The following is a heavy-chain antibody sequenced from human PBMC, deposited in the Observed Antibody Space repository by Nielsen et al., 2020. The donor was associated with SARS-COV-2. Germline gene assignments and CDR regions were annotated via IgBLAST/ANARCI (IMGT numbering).Heavy chain of an antibody. CDR2: INSDGSSSST. V-gene: IGHV3-74*01. Sequence: GESLKISCAASGFTFSSYWMHWVRQAPGKGLVWVSRINSDGSSSSTSYADSVKGRFTISRDNAKNTLYMQMNSLRAEDTAVYYCARHYRPSIAAAGPFDYWGQGTLVTVSS. CDR1: GFTFSSYW. D-gene: IGHD6-13*01. J-gene: IGHJ4*02. CDR3: ARHYRPSIAAAGPFDY.